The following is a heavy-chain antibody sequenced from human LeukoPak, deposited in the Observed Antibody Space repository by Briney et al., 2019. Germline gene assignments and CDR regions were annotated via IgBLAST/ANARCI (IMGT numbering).Heavy chain of an antibody. CDR1: GFTFSSNA. Sequence: GGSLRLSCAASGFTFSSNAMHWVRQAPGKGLEWVAVVSYDGSNKYYADSVKGRFTISRDNSENTLYLQMNSLRLEDTAVYYCARPGSGGSLDYWGQGTLVTVSS. CDR3: ARPGSGGSLDY. CDR2: VSYDGSNK. V-gene: IGHV3-30-3*01. J-gene: IGHJ4*02. D-gene: IGHD2-8*02.